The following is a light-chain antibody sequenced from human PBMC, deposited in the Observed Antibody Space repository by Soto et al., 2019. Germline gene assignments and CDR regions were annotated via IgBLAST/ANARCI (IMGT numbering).Light chain of an antibody. V-gene: IGLV1-51*01. J-gene: IGLJ3*02. CDR3: ATWARSLGVWV. CDR2: DND. Sequence: QSVLTQPPSVSAAPGQKVTISCSGSSSNIGNNYVFWYQQLPGTAPKLLIYDNDKRPSGIPDRFSGSKSGTSATLGITGLQTGDEADYYCATWARSLGVWVFGRGTKLTVL. CDR1: SSNIGNNY.